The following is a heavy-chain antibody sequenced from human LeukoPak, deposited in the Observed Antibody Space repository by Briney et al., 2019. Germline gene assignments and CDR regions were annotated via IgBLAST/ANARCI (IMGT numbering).Heavy chain of an antibody. CDR1: GFTLSTYW. D-gene: IGHD1-26*01. CDR3: ARDKVVGATIFDY. CDR2: IKQDGSEI. J-gene: IGHJ4*02. V-gene: IGHV3-7*03. Sequence: GGSLRLSCAASGFTLSTYWMSWVRQAPGKGLEWVANIKQDGSEIYYVDSVKGRFTISRDNAKNSLCLQMNSLRAEDTAVYYCARDKVVGATIFDYWGQGTLVTVSS.